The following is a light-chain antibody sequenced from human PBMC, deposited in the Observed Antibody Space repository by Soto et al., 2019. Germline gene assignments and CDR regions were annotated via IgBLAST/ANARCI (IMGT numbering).Light chain of an antibody. V-gene: IGKV3-20*01. Sequence: DNVLTQSPDTLSLSPGEGATLSCRASQSLRNRYLAWYQQKAGQAPRLLIYGVSTRATGIPDRFSGSGSGTDFTLTISRLEPEDFALYYCQQYDTSPRTFGQGTKVEI. J-gene: IGKJ1*01. CDR3: QQYDTSPRT. CDR1: QSLRNRY. CDR2: GVS.